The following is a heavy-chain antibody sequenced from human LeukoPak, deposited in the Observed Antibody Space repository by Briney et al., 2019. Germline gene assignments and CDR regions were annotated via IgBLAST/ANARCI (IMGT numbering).Heavy chain of an antibody. CDR3: ARDQRSSGWHNFDY. J-gene: IGHJ4*02. CDR2: IYYSGST. Sequence: AETVSLTCTVSGGPISIYYGSWIRQPPGKGLEWSGYIYYSGSTNYNPSLKSRVTISVDTSKNQFSLKLSSVTAADTAVYYCARDQRSSGWHNFDYWGQGTLVTVSS. V-gene: IGHV4-59*01. D-gene: IGHD6-19*01. CDR1: GGPISIYY.